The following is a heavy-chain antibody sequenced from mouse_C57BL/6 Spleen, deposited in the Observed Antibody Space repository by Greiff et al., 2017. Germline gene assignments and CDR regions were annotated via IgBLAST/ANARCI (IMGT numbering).Heavy chain of an antibody. J-gene: IGHJ1*03. CDR2: ISGGGGNT. V-gene: IGHV5-9*01. D-gene: IGHD1-1*01. CDR3: ARHGVVATDWYFDV. Sequence: EVQRVESGGGLVKPGGSLKLSCAASGFTFSSYTMSWVRQTPEKRLEWVATISGGGGNTYYPDSVKGRFTISRDNAKNTLYLQMSSLRSEDTALYYCARHGVVATDWYFDVWGTGTTVTVSS. CDR1: GFTFSSYT.